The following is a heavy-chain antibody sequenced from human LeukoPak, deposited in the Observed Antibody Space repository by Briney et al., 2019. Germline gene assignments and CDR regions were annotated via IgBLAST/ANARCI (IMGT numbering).Heavy chain of an antibody. J-gene: IGHJ4*02. V-gene: IGHV3-23*01. D-gene: IGHD4-17*01. CDR3: AKDGDDYGAQIDY. CDR1: GFTFSSYA. Sequence: GGSLRLSCAASGFTFSSYAMSWVRQAPGKGLEWVSTISGRGDSTYYADSVKGRFTISRDNSKNTLYLQMNSLRAEDTAVYYCAKDGDDYGAQIDYWGQGTLVTVSS. CDR2: ISGRGDST.